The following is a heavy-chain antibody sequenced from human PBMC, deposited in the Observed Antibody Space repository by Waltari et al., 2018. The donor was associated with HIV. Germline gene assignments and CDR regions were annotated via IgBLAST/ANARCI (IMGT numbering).Heavy chain of an antibody. V-gene: IGHV3-23*01. CDR1: GLSFSRSA. CDR2: ISGSGDST. Sequence: EVQLLDSGGGLVQPGGSLRLSCAASGLSFSRSALSWVRQAPGKGLEWVSVISGSGDSTFYADSVKGRFTISRDDSKNTLYLQKNSLSAEDTAVYYCAKASSASCYASLHYWGQGTLVTVSS. D-gene: IGHD2-2*01. CDR3: AKASSASCYASLHY. J-gene: IGHJ4*02.